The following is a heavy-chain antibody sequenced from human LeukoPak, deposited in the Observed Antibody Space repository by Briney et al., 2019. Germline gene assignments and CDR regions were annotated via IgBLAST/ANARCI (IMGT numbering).Heavy chain of an antibody. D-gene: IGHD6-19*01. V-gene: IGHV4-39*01. Sequence: PSETLSLTCTVSGGSISSSGYYWGWIRQPPGKGLEWIGSIYYSGSTYYNPSLKSRVTISVDTSKNQFSLKLSSVTAADTAVYYCARQAEQWLVLGWFDPWGQGTLVTVSS. CDR1: GGSISSSGYY. CDR2: IYYSGST. CDR3: ARQAEQWLVLGWFDP. J-gene: IGHJ5*02.